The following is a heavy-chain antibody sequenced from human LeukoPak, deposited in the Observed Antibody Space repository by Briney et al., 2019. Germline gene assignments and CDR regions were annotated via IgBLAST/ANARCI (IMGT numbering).Heavy chain of an antibody. V-gene: IGHV3-48*04. Sequence: GGSLRLSCPASGFIFSTYNMNWVRQAPGKGLEWISYIHSRGSTTYYADSVKGRFTISRDNAKNSLFLQMNSLRVEDTAVYYCARDYPLAYGVPGEASSDYWGQGTLVTVSS. D-gene: IGHD4-17*01. CDR1: GFIFSTYN. J-gene: IGHJ4*02. CDR3: ARDYPLAYGVPGEASSDY. CDR2: IHSRGSTT.